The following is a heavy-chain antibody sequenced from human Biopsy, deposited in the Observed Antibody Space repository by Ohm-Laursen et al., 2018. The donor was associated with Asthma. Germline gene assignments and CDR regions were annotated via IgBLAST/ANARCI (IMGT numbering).Heavy chain of an antibody. CDR2: HDHEVGGT. Sequence: SVKVSCKISGYSLTDLSMHWVRQAPGQGLEWMGGHDHEVGGTVNARRIQGRVTMTEDTSTDTAYMELSSLSSDDTAVYYCASDFPKDYVRYNFQFWGQGTLVTVSS. J-gene: IGHJ4*02. D-gene: IGHD4-17*01. CDR3: ASDFPKDYVRYNFQF. CDR1: GYSLTDLS. V-gene: IGHV1-24*01.